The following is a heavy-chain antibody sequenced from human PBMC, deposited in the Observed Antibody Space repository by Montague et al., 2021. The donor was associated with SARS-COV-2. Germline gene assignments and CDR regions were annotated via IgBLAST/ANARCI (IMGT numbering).Heavy chain of an antibody. V-gene: IGHV4-39*01. CDR3: ARGSYGSGSYHAFDI. Sequence: SETLSLTCTVSGDSFSSPKYYCAWIRQPPGKGLGWIGSSYYSGTTYDNPSLRSQVTISVDTSKTQFSLKMNSVTAADTAVYYCARGSYGSGSYHAFDIWSQGTVVAVSS. J-gene: IGHJ3*02. D-gene: IGHD3-10*01. CDR2: SYYSGTT. CDR1: GDSFSSPKYY.